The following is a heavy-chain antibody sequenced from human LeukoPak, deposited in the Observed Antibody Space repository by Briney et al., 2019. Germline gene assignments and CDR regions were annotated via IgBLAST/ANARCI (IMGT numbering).Heavy chain of an antibody. CDR1: GYTFTSYG. D-gene: IGHD2-15*01. J-gene: IGHJ5*02. CDR2: ISAYNGNT. Sequence: ASVKVSRKASGYTFTSYGISWVRQAPGQGLEWMGWISAYNGNTNYAQKLQGRVTMTTDTSTSTAYMELRSLRSDDAAVYYCARGDYCSGGSCYVLNWFDPWGQGTLVTVSS. V-gene: IGHV1-18*01. CDR3: ARGDYCSGGSCYVLNWFDP.